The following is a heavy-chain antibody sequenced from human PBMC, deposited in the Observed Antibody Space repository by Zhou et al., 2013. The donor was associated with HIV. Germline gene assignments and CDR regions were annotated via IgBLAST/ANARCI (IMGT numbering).Heavy chain of an antibody. CDR2: ISVYKGHT. Sequence: QVQLMQSGGEVKRPGASVKVSCKASGYTFTSYGISWVRQAPGQGLQWMGWISVYKGHTKYAQILQGRVTMTTDTSTRTAYMELRSLRSDDTAVYYCARWLPSDPYFDYWGQGTLVTVSS. CDR3: ARWLPSDPYFDY. J-gene: IGHJ4*02. V-gene: IGHV1-18*01. CDR1: GYTFTSYG. D-gene: IGHD5-12*01.